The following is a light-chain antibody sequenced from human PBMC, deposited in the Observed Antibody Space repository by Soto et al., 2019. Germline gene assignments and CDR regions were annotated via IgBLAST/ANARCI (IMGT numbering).Light chain of an antibody. J-gene: IGKJ4*01. CDR2: GAS. CDR3: LQDYNYPLT. CDR1: QGIRND. V-gene: IGKV1-6*02. Sequence: AIQVTQSPSSLSASVGDRVTITCRASQGIRNDLGWYQQKPGKAPKLLIYGASSLQSGVPSRFSGSVSGAHFNFTISSLQPEDFATYYCLQDYNYPLTFGGGTKWISN.